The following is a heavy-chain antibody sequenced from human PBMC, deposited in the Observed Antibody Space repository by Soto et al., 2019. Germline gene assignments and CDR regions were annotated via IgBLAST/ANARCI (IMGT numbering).Heavy chain of an antibody. CDR2: IYYSGST. Sequence: PSETLSLTCTVSGGSISSYYWSWIRQPPGKGLEWIGYIYYSGSTNYNPSLKSRVTISVDTSKNQFSLKLSSVTAADTAVYYCARDPYYDFWSGYLGESYGMDVWGQGTTVTVS. CDR1: GGSISSYY. CDR3: ARDPYYDFWSGYLGESYGMDV. V-gene: IGHV4-59*01. D-gene: IGHD3-3*01. J-gene: IGHJ6*02.